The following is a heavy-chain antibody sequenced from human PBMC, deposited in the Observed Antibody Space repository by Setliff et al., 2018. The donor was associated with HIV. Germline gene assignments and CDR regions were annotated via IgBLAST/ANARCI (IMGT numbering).Heavy chain of an antibody. CDR3: ARHVTVVAYFETLAGSFNY. V-gene: IGHV4-39*01. Sequence: SETLSLTCTVSGGSISSGTYYWGWIRQPPGKGLEYIGTMYYSGSTYYNPSLRSRVTISVDTSKNHISLRLSSVTAADTAVYYCARHVTVVAYFETLAGSFNYWGQGTRVTSPQ. CDR1: GGSISSGTYY. CDR2: MYYSGST. J-gene: IGHJ4*02. D-gene: IGHD2-21*01.